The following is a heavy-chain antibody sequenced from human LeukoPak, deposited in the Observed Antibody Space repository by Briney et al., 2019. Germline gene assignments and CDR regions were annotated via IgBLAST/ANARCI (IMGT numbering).Heavy chain of an antibody. CDR1: GFTVSTNY. V-gene: IGHV3-53*01. J-gene: IGHJ6*04. CDR3: ARDREVVPAMAQMDV. Sequence: GGSLRPSCAASGFTVSTNYMSWVRQAPGKGLEWVSVIYTDGSTHYADSVKGRFTISRDNSKNALYLQMNSLRAEDTAVYYCARDREVVPAMAQMDVWGKGTTVTVSS. D-gene: IGHD2-21*02. CDR2: IYTDGST.